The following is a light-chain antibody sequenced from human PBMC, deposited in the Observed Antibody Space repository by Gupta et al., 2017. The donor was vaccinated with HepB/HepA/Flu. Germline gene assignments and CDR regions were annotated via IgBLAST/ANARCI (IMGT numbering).Light chain of an antibody. CDR3: QHRDNAPRH. Sequence: DIQMTQSPSSLSASVGDRVTITCRASQNIKTYLNWYQQQPGKAPKHLIYAASSVQSGVPSRFSGSGSGTDFTLTINRRQPEDFATYYCQHRDNAPRHFGQGTKVDIK. J-gene: IGKJ2*01. CDR1: QNIKTY. V-gene: IGKV1-39*01. CDR2: AAS.